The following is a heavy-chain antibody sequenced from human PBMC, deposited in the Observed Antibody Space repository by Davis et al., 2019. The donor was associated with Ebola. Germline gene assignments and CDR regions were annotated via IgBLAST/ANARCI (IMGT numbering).Heavy chain of an antibody. CDR2: IYYSGST. V-gene: IGHV4-59*01. J-gene: IGHJ4*02. D-gene: IGHD3-9*01. CDR1: GGSISSYY. Sequence: MPSETLSLTCTVSGGSISSYYWSWIRQPPGKGLEWIGYIYYSGSTNYNPSLKSRVTISVDTSKNQFSLKLSSVTAADTAVYYCARERRYFGWWSSRVHDKWGQGILVLVSS. CDR3: ARERRYFGWWSSRVHDK.